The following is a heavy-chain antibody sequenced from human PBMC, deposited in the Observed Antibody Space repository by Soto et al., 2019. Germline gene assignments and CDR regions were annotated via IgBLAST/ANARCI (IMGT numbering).Heavy chain of an antibody. D-gene: IGHD3-3*01. Sequence: EVQLLESGGGLVQPGGSLRLSCAASGFTFSSYAMSWVRQAPGKGLEWVSAISGSGGSTYYADSVKGRFTISRDNSKNTLYRQMNSLRAEDTAVYYCAKTPYYDFWSGDGDYWGQGTLVTVSS. J-gene: IGHJ4*02. CDR2: ISGSGGST. CDR3: AKTPYYDFWSGDGDY. CDR1: GFTFSSYA. V-gene: IGHV3-23*01.